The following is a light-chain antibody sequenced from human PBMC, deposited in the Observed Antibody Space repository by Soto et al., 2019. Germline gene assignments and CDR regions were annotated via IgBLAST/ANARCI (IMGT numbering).Light chain of an antibody. CDR1: QGIRND. CDR2: AAS. J-gene: IGKJ1*01. CDR3: LQDYNYPWT. V-gene: IGKV1-6*01. Sequence: AIQMTQSPSSLSASIGDRVTITCRASQGIRNDLGWYQQKPGKAPKLLIYAASSLQSGVPSRFSGSGSGTDFTLTISSLQPEDFASYYCLQDYNYPWTFGQGTKVEIK.